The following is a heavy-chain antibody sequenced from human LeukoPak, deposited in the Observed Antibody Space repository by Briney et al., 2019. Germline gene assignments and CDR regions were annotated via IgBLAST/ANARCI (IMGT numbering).Heavy chain of an antibody. V-gene: IGHV3-30*02. CDR3: AKGILSYGYYYYYYMDV. D-gene: IGHD4-17*01. J-gene: IGHJ6*03. Sequence: GGSLRLSCAASGFTFSTYGMHWVRQAPGKGLEWVAFIRYDGNNKYYADSVKGRFTISRDNSKNTLYLQMNSLRAEDTAVYYCAKGILSYGYYYYYYMDVWGKGTTVTVSS. CDR2: IRYDGNNK. CDR1: GFTFSTYG.